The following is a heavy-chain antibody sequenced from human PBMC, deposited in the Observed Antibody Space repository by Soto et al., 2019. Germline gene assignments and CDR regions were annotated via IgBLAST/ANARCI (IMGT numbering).Heavy chain of an antibody. D-gene: IGHD6-19*01. V-gene: IGHV3-66*01. CDR1: GFTVSSNY. CDR2: IYSGGST. CDR3: ARDYEAVAGAFDY. Sequence: GGSLRLSCAASGFTVSSNYMSWVRQAPGKGLEWVSVIYSGGSTYYADSVKGRFTISRDNSKNTLYLQMNSLRAEDTAVYYCARDYEAVAGAFDYWGQGTLVTVSS. J-gene: IGHJ4*02.